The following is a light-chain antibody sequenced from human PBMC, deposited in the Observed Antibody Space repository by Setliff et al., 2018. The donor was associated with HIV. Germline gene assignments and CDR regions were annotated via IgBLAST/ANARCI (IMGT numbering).Light chain of an antibody. CDR3: QSYDNALTGLVV. Sequence: QSALTQPPSVSGAPGQRVTISCTGNTSSLGAGYGVHWYQQFPGTAPKLLIYGNNNRPSGVPDRFSGSKSGTAASLAITGLRAEDEAIYYCQSYDNALTGLVVFGGGTK. V-gene: IGLV1-40*01. CDR1: TSSLGAGYG. CDR2: GNN. J-gene: IGLJ2*01.